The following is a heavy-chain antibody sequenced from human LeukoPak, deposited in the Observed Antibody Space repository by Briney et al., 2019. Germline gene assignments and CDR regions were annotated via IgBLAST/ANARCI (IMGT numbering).Heavy chain of an antibody. D-gene: IGHD3-22*01. V-gene: IGHV3-30*02. CDR3: AKDLDHYDSSGYYDY. CDR2: IGYDGTDK. Sequence: PGGSLRLSCAAAGFTFSYYGMHWVRQAPGKGLEWVTFIGYDGTDKYYADSVKGRFTISRDNSKNTLYLQMNSLRAEDTAVYYCAKDLDHYDSSGYYDYWGQGTLVTVSS. J-gene: IGHJ4*02. CDR1: GFTFSYYG.